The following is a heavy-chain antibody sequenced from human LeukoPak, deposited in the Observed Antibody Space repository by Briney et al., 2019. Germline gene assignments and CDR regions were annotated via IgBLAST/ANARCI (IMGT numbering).Heavy chain of an antibody. D-gene: IGHD1-26*01. J-gene: IGHJ4*02. CDR2: LSSSGGST. V-gene: IGHV3-23*01. Sequence: PGGSLRLSCAASGFTFSSSAMSWVRQAPGRGLEWVSTLSSSGGSTYYADSVRGRFTISRDSSKNTLYLQMNSLRAEDTAVYYCAKGQYSGSPYYFDYWGQGTLVTVSS. CDR1: GFTFSSSA. CDR3: AKGQYSGSPYYFDY.